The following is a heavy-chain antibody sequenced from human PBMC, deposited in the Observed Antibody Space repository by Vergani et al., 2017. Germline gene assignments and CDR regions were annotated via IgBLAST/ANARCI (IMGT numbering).Heavy chain of an antibody. D-gene: IGHD3-9*01. J-gene: IGHJ6*02. CDR3: ARETDTGSSVSYNYYAMDV. CDR1: GFTFSDHY. V-gene: IGHV3-69-1*02. CDR2: MSSGDSI. Sequence: EVQLVESGGGWVQPGGSLRLSCAASGFTFSDHYMSWVRQAPGKGLEWISYMSSGDSIYYADSVKGRFTVSRDNTKNTLYLQMNSLRAEDTAVYYCARETDTGSSVSYNYYAMDVWGQGTTVSVSS.